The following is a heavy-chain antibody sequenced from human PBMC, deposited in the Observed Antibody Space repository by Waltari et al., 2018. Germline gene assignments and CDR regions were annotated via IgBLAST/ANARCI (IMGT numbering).Heavy chain of an antibody. CDR2: IHGGSGTT. CDR3: ARHGWGYGLEP. D-gene: IGHD1-1*01. Sequence: QVQLQESGPGLVKPSETLSLTCAVSGDSMNGYYWSWIRQAPGKGLDWVGYIHGGSGTTSYNPSLESRVTISKDTSKMKIFLKLSSVTAADTAVYYCARHGWGYGLEPWGQGVVVNVSP. V-gene: IGHV4-59*08. CDR1: GDSMNGYY. J-gene: IGHJ4*03.